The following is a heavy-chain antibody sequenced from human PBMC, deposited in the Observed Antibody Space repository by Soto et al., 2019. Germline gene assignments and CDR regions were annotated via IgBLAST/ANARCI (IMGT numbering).Heavy chain of an antibody. D-gene: IGHD3-9*01. J-gene: IGHJ6*02. CDR2: IYYSGST. CDR1: GGSISSSSYY. CDR3: ARGELRYFDWLASYYYGMDV. Sequence: SETLSLTCTVSGGSISSSSYYWGWIRQPPGKGLEWIGSIYYSGSTNYNPSLKSRVTISVDTSKNQFSLKLSSVTAADTAVYYCARGELRYFDWLASYYYGMDVWGQGTTVTGYS. V-gene: IGHV4-39*07.